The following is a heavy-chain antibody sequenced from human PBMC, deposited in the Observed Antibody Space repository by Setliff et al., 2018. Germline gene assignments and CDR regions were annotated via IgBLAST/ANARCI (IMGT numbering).Heavy chain of an antibody. CDR2: IGPNGGSI. D-gene: IGHD6-13*01. V-gene: IGHV3-64*04. CDR1: GFTFNTYT. J-gene: IGHJ4*02. Sequence: GGSLRLSCSASGFTFNTYTMHWVRQAPGKGLEYVSSIGPNGGSIYYADSVKGRFTTSRDNAKNSLFLQMNSLRAEDTAVYYCARAVAAAGNWGQGTLVTVSS. CDR3: ARAVAAAGN.